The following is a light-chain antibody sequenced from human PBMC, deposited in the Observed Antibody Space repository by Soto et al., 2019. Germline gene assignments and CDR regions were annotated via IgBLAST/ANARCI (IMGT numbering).Light chain of an antibody. J-gene: IGLJ2*01. CDR1: SSDVGGYNY. CDR3: CSYAGSYVV. CDR2: DVT. Sequence: QSALTQPRSVSGSPGQSVAISCTGTSSDVGGYNYVSWYQQHLGKAPKPMIYDVTQRPSGVPDRFSGSKSGNTASLTISGLQAEDEADYYCCSYAGSYVVFGGGTKLTVL. V-gene: IGLV2-11*01.